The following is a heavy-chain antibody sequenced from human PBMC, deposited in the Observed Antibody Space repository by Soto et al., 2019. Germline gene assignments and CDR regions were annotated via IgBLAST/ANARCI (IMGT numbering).Heavy chain of an antibody. CDR3: ARPPQQLDFDY. CDR1: VFTFSSYA. D-gene: IGHD6-13*01. CDR2: ISGSGGST. V-gene: IGHV3-23*01. Sequence: GGSLRLSCAASVFTFSSYAMSLVRQARGKGLEWVSAISGSGGSTYDADSVKGRFTISRDNSRHTLYLQMNSLRAEDTAVYYCARPPQQLDFDYWGQGTLVTVSS. J-gene: IGHJ4*02.